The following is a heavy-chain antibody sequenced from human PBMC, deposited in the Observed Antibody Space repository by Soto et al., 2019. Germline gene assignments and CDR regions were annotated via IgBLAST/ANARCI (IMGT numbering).Heavy chain of an antibody. V-gene: IGHV1-18*01. CDR2: ISAYNGNT. Sequence: ASVKVSCKASGYTFNSYGVSWVRQAPGQGLEWMGWISAYNGNTKYSQNLQGRVTMTIDTTTSSAYLEVRSLRSDDTAIYYCARYFWSGQLPFFFDQWGQGTLVTVSS. D-gene: IGHD3-3*01. CDR3: ARYFWSGQLPFFFDQ. J-gene: IGHJ4*02. CDR1: GYTFNSYG.